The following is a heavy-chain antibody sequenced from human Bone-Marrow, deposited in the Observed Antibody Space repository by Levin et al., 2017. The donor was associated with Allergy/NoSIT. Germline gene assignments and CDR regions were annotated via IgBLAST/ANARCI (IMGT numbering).Heavy chain of an antibody. V-gene: IGHV3-7*01. J-gene: IGHJ4*02. Sequence: GGSLRLSCAASGFTFSKFWMSWVRQAPGKGLEWVAHINPNGRDKNYVDSVKGRFTISRDNAKNSVYLQMDSLRGEDTAIYYCARDSWAGGLFDHWDQGTRVTVSS. D-gene: IGHD2-15*01. CDR3: ARDSWAGGLFDH. CDR1: GFTFSKFW. CDR2: INPNGRDK.